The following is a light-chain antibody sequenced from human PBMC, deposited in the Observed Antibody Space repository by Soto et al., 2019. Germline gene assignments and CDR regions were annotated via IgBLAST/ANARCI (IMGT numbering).Light chain of an antibody. CDR2: DAS. J-gene: IGKJ4*01. CDR3: QQYENFPLT. V-gene: IGKV1-33*01. CDR1: QHISEY. Sequence: DIQMTQSPSSLSASVGDRVTITCQASQHISEYLNWYQYKPGKAPKLLITDASNLKTGVPSRFSGSGSGTKYTFTINSLQPEDIATYYCQQYENFPLTFGGGTKVAIK.